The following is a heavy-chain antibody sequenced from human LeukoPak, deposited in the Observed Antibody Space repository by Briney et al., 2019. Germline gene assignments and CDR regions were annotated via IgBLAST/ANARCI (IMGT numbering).Heavy chain of an antibody. D-gene: IGHD6-13*01. J-gene: IGHJ4*02. V-gene: IGHV4-39*01. Sequence: SETLSLTCTVSGGYISTSNYYWGWIRQSQGKGLEWIGNIYYSGSTYYNPSLKSRVSLSIDTSMNQSSLKVNSLTVADTAVYYCARSRLYSSSWYFYWGQGTLVTVSS. CDR3: ARSRLYSSSWYFY. CDR1: GGYISTSNYY. CDR2: IYYSGST.